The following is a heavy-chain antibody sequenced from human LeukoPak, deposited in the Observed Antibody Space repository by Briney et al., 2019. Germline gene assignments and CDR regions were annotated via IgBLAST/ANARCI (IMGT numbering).Heavy chain of an antibody. V-gene: IGHV1-18*01. Sequence: GASVKVSCKASGYTFTSYGISWVRQAPGQGLEWMGWISAYNGNTNYAQKLQGRVTMTTDTSTSTAYMELRSLRSDDTAVYYCAGDKAYYYDSSGYPTFDYWGQGTLVTVSS. J-gene: IGHJ4*02. CDR3: AGDKAYYYDSSGYPTFDY. D-gene: IGHD3-22*01. CDR2: ISAYNGNT. CDR1: GYTFTSYG.